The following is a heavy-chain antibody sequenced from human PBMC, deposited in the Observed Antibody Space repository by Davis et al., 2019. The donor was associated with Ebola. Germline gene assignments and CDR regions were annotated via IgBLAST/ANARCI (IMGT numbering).Heavy chain of an antibody. CDR2: INYSGST. CDR1: GGSISSSSYY. D-gene: IGHD6-13*01. V-gene: IGHV4-39*07. J-gene: IGHJ5*02. Sequence: PSETLSLTCTVSGGSISSSSYYWGWIRQPPGKGLEWIGSINYSGSTYYNPSLKTRVTISVDTSKNQFSLNLSSVTAADTAVYYCARAPKAGAGTRWGTRWFDPWGQGTLVSVSS. CDR3: ARAPKAGAGTRWGTRWFDP.